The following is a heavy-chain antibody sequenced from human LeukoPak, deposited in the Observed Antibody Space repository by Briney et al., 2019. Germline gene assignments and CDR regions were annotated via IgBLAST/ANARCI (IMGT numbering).Heavy chain of an antibody. Sequence: SETLSLACTVSGGSISSGDYYWSWIRQPPGKGLEWIGYIYYRGSTYYNPSLKSRVTISVDTSKNQFSLKLSSVTAADTAVYYCAGSGYYFWAFDIWGQGTMVTVSS. J-gene: IGHJ3*02. CDR3: AGSGYYFWAFDI. CDR2: IYYRGST. CDR1: GGSISSGDYY. V-gene: IGHV4-30-4*01. D-gene: IGHD3-22*01.